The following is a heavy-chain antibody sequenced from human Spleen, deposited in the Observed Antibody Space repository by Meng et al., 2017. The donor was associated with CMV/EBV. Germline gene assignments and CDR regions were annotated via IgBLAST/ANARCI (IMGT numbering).Heavy chain of an antibody. Sequence: SETLSLTCAVYGGSFNTYYWNWIRQAPGKGLEWIGEINHSGSTNYNPSLKSRVTMSVDTSQNQFSLTVTSVTAADTAVYYCARAFSSSWYFDYWGQGTLVTVSS. D-gene: IGHD6-13*01. CDR1: GGSFNTYY. V-gene: IGHV4-34*01. CDR2: INHSGST. CDR3: ARAFSSSWYFDY. J-gene: IGHJ4*02.